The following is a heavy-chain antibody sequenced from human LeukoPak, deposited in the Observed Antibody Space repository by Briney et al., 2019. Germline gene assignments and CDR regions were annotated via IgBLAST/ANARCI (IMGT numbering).Heavy chain of an antibody. CDR3: AKGSRSSGWSYFDY. Sequence: GGSLRLSCSASGFTFSSYAMHWVRQAPGKGLEYVSAISSNGGSTYYADSVKGRFTISRDNSKNTLFLQMNSLRAEDTAVYFCAKGSRSSGWSYFDYWGQGTLVTVSS. J-gene: IGHJ4*02. V-gene: IGHV3-64*04. CDR2: ISSNGGST. CDR1: GFTFSSYA. D-gene: IGHD6-19*01.